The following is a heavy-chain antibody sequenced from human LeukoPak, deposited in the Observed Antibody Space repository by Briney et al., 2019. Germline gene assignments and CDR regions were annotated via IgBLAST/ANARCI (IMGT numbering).Heavy chain of an antibody. Sequence: ASVKVSCKASGYTFTSYGISWVRQAPGQGLEWMGWISAYNGNTNYAQKLQGRVTMTTDTSTSTAYMELRSLRSDDTAVYYCARGRSDSSGYYSDAFDIWGQGTMVTVSS. CDR1: GYTFTSYG. D-gene: IGHD3-22*01. CDR3: ARGRSDSSGYYSDAFDI. CDR2: ISAYNGNT. V-gene: IGHV1-18*01. J-gene: IGHJ3*02.